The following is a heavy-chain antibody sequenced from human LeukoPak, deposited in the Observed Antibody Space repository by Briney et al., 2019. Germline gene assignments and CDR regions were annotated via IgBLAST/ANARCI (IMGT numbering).Heavy chain of an antibody. CDR1: GGTFSSYA. CDR2: IIPILGIA. D-gene: IGHD3-22*01. Sequence: SVKVSCKASGGTFSSYAISWVRQAPGQVLEWMGRIIPILGIANYAQKFQGRVTITADKSASTAYMELSSLRSEDTAVYYCARGTYYDSSGYVDYWGQGTLVTVSS. J-gene: IGHJ4*02. V-gene: IGHV1-69*04. CDR3: ARGTYYDSSGYVDY.